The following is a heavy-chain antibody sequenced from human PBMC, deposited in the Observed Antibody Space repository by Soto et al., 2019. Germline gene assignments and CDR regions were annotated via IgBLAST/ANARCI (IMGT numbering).Heavy chain of an antibody. CDR3: ARAQDIAVAGWIYYYYMDV. Sequence: GGSLRLSCAASGFTFSSYWMSWVSQAPGKGLEWVANIKQDGSEKYYVDSVKGRFTISRDNAKNSLYLQMNSLRAEDTAVYYCARAQDIAVAGWIYYYYMDVWGKGTTVTVSS. CDR1: GFTFSSYW. D-gene: IGHD6-19*01. CDR2: IKQDGSEK. V-gene: IGHV3-7*01. J-gene: IGHJ6*03.